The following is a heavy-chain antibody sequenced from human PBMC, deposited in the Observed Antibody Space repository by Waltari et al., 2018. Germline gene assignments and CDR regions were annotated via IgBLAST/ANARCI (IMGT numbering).Heavy chain of an antibody. CDR1: GGSFSGYY. D-gene: IGHD4-17*01. J-gene: IGHJ5*02. CDR3: AKDYGATLRGWFDP. Sequence: SLTCAVYGGSFSGYYWSWVRQPPGKGLEWIGEINHSGSTNYNPSLKSRVTISVDTSKNQFSLMLNSVTAADTAVYYCAKDYGATLRGWFDPWGQGNLVIVSS. CDR2: INHSGST. V-gene: IGHV4-34*01.